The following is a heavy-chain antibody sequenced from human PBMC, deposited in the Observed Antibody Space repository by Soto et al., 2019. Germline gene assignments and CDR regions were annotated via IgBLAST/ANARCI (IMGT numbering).Heavy chain of an antibody. V-gene: IGHV3-23*01. CDR3: VKNSGWFNT. CDR1: GFTFGTTD. J-gene: IGHJ5*02. CDR2: IDGSGGIT. D-gene: IGHD3-10*01. Sequence: QLLQSGGGLVKPGGSLTLSCAASGFTFGTTDMSWVRQAPGEGLEWVSTIDGSGGITYYADSVKGRFTIARDNSMNTFYLQMNSLGGDDTALYYCVKNSGWFNTWGQGALVTVSS.